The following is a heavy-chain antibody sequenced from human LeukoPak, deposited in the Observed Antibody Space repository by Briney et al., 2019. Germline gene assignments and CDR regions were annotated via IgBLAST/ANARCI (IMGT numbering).Heavy chain of an antibody. CDR1: GFTFSDYY. Sequence: GGSLRLSCAASGFTFSDYYMSWIRQAPGKGLEWVSYISSSGSTIHYADSVKGRFTISRDNAKNSLYLQVNSLRAEDTAVYYCARVNGNYDSSGTFDYWGQGTLVTVSS. CDR3: ARVNGNYDSSGTFDY. J-gene: IGHJ4*02. V-gene: IGHV3-11*01. CDR2: ISSSGSTI. D-gene: IGHD3-22*01.